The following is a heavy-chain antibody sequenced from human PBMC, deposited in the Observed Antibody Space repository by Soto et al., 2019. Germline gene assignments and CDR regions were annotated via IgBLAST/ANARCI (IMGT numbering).Heavy chain of an antibody. Sequence: VQLVQSGAEVKKPGSSVKVSCKASGGTFSSYAISWVRQAPGQGLEWMGGIIPIFGTANYAQKFQGRVTITADESTSTAYMELSSLRSEDTAVYYCARARTPYDFWSGENWFDPWGQGTLVTVSS. CDR2: IIPIFGTA. CDR3: ARARTPYDFWSGENWFDP. D-gene: IGHD3-3*01. J-gene: IGHJ5*02. CDR1: GGTFSSYA. V-gene: IGHV1-69*01.